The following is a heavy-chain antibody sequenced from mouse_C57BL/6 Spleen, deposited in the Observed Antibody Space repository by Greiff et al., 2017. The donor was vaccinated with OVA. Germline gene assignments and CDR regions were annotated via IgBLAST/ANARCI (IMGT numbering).Heavy chain of an antibody. J-gene: IGHJ1*03. Sequence: EVKLQESGGGLVQPGGSLKLSCAASGFTFSDYYMYWVRQTPEKRLEWVAYVSNGGGSTYYPDTVKGRFTISRDNAKNTLYLQMSRLKSEDTAMYYCARQSTGGGYFDVWGTGTTVTVSS. CDR2: VSNGGGST. V-gene: IGHV5-12*01. D-gene: IGHD4-1*01. CDR3: ARQSTGGGYFDV. CDR1: GFTFSDYY.